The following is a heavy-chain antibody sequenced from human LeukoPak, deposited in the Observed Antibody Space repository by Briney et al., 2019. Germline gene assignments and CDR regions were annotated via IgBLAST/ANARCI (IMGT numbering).Heavy chain of an antibody. D-gene: IGHD3-9*01. J-gene: IGHJ4*02. CDR2: IYHSGST. V-gene: IGHV4-38-2*01. CDR3: ARVADDILTRPCDC. Sequence: PSETLSLTCAVSGYSISSGYYWGWIRQPPGKGLEWIGSIYHSGSTYYNPSLKSRVTISVDTSKNQFSLKLSSVTAADTAVYYCARVADDILTRPCDCWGQGTLVTVSS. CDR1: GYSISSGYY.